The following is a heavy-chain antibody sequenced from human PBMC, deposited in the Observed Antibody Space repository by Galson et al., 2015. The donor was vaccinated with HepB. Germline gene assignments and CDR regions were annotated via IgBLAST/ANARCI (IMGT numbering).Heavy chain of an antibody. D-gene: IGHD3-3*01. CDR1: GGTFVTYA. V-gene: IGHV1-69*13. CDR2: IIPIFGTA. J-gene: IGHJ4*02. CDR3: AGAQWAFGVVISQTNGYFDY. Sequence: SVKVSCKASGGTFVTYAISWVRQAPGQGLEWMGGIIPIFGTANYAQKFQGRVTITADESTNTAYMELSSLRSEDTAVYYCAGAQWAFGVVISQTNGYFDYWGQGTLVTVSS.